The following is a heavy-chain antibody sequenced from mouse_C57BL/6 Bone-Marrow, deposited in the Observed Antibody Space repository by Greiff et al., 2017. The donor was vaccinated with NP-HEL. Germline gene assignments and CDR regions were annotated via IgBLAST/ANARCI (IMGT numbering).Heavy chain of an antibody. V-gene: IGHV3-6*01. J-gene: IGHJ2*01. CDR2: ISYDGSN. D-gene: IGHD2-1*01. CDR1: GYSITSGYY. CDR3: ARGGTLLCDY. Sequence: ESGPGLVKPSQSLSLTCSVTGYSITSGYYWNWIRQFPGNKLEWMGYISYDGSNNYNPSLKNRISITRDTSKNQFFLKLNSVTTEDTATYYCARGGTLLCDYWGQGTTLTVSS.